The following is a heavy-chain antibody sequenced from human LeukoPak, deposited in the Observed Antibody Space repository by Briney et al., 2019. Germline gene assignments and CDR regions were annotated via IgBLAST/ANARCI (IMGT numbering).Heavy chain of an antibody. Sequence: TGGSLRLSCAASGFTFSSYGMHWVRQAPGKGLEGVAVISYDESNKYYADSVKGRFTISRDNSKNTLYLQMNSLRDEDTAVFYCAKAGFGNLLTPSDYWGQGTLVTVSP. CDR2: ISYDESNK. D-gene: IGHD3-10*01. CDR3: AKAGFGNLLTPSDY. CDR1: GFTFSSYG. V-gene: IGHV3-30*18. J-gene: IGHJ4*02.